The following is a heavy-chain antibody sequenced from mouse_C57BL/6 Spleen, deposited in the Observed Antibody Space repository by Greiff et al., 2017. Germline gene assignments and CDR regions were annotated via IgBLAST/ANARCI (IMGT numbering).Heavy chain of an antibody. CDR3: ARSHYYGSSPWYFDV. D-gene: IGHD1-1*01. Sequence: VQLQQSDAELVKPGASVKISCKVSGYTFTDHTIHWMKQRPEQGLEWIGYIYPRDGSTKYNEKFKGKATLTADKSSSTAYMQLNSLTSEDSAVNFCARSHYYGSSPWYFDVWGTGTTVTVSS. CDR2: IYPRDGST. V-gene: IGHV1-78*01. J-gene: IGHJ1*03. CDR1: GYTFTDHT.